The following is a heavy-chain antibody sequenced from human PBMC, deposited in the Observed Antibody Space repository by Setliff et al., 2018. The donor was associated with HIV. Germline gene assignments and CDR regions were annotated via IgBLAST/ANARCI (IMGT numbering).Heavy chain of an antibody. CDR2: IRSDESDK. Sequence: GGSLRLSCAASGFTFSSYGMHWVRQAPGKGLEWVAFIRSDESDKHYADSVKGRFTISRDNSKNTLYLQMNSLRAEDTAVYYCARLVAYDSSGTYGYYFDYWGQGTLVTVSS. D-gene: IGHD3-22*01. J-gene: IGHJ4*02. CDR1: GFTFSSYG. CDR3: ARLVAYDSSGTYGYYFDY. V-gene: IGHV3-30*02.